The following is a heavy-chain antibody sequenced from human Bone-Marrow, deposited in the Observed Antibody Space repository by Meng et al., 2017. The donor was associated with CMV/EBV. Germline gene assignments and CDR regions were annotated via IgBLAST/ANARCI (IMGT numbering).Heavy chain of an antibody. J-gene: IGHJ4*02. CDR1: GGSISSTNYY. Sequence: SETLSLTCTVSGGSISSTNYYWAWIRQSPGKGLEWIGSIFYSGSTYYNPSLKSRVTISVDTSKNQFSLKLSSVTAADTAVYYCARQWDYDFWSGYYTQRGYFDYWGQGPLVTVSS. CDR3: ARQWDYDFWSGYYTQRGYFDY. D-gene: IGHD3-3*01. V-gene: IGHV4-39*01. CDR2: IFYSGST.